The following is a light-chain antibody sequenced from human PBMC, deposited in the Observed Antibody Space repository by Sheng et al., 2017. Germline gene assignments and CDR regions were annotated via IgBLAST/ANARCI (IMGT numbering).Light chain of an antibody. CDR2: SNN. V-gene: IGLV1-44*01. CDR1: NSNIGRHT. J-gene: IGLJ2*01. Sequence: QSVLTQPPSASGTPGQRVTISCSGSNSNIGRHTVNWYQQLPGTAPKLLIYSNNQRPSGVPDRFSGSKSGTSASLAISGLQSEDEADYYCAAWDDSLNGVVFGGGTKLTVL. CDR3: AAWDDSLNGVV.